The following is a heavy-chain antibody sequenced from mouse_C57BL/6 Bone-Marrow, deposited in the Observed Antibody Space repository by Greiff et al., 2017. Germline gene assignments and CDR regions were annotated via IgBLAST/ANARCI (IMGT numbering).Heavy chain of an antibody. CDR2: IYPRSGNT. V-gene: IGHV1-81*01. Sequence: VQLQQSGAELARPGASVKLSCKASGYTFTSYGISWVKQRTGQGLEWIGEIYPRSGNTYYNEKFKGKATLTADKSSSTAYMELRSLTSEDSAVDFCARGMGRLFFDYWGQGTTLTVSS. D-gene: IGHD4-1*01. J-gene: IGHJ2*01. CDR1: GYTFTSYG. CDR3: ARGMGRLFFDY.